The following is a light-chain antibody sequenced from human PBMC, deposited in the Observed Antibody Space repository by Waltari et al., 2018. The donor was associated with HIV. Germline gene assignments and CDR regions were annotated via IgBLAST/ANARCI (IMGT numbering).Light chain of an antibody. J-gene: IGKJ4*01. Sequence: EIVMTQSPATLAVSPGEGVTLSCRASQRVDTNLAWYQQKPGQAPRLLIYGASTRAAGIPARFSGSGSVTEFTLTISSLQPEDFAVYYCHQYNNWLTFGGGSKVEIK. V-gene: IGKV3-15*01. CDR1: QRVDTN. CDR3: HQYNNWLT. CDR2: GAS.